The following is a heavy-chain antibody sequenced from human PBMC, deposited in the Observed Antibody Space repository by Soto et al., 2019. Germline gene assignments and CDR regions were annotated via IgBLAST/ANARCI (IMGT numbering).Heavy chain of an antibody. CDR1: GFSFSTYG. J-gene: IGHJ4*02. CDR3: AKDFHDYGEPEGAALLYFDY. V-gene: IGHV3-30*18. Sequence: PGGSLRLSCAASGFSFSTYGMHWVRQAPGKGLEWVAFISNDGSNKYYADSVKGRFTISRDNSKNTLYLQMNSLRAEDTAVYYCAKDFHDYGEPEGAALLYFDYWGQGTLVTVSS. D-gene: IGHD4-17*01. CDR2: ISNDGSNK.